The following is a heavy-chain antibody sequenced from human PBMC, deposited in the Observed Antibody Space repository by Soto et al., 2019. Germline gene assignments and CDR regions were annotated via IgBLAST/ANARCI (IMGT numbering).Heavy chain of an antibody. D-gene: IGHD3-10*01. CDR1: GGSISSGDYY. J-gene: IGHJ5*02. CDR3: ARAERQMVRGVIRWFEP. CDR2: IYYSGST. V-gene: IGHV4-30-4*01. Sequence: SETLSLTCTVSGGSISSGDYYLSWIRQPPGKGLEWIGYIYYSGSTYYNPSLKSRVTISVDTSRNQFSLKLSSVTAADTAVYYCARAERQMVRGVIRWFEPWGEGTLVTVSS.